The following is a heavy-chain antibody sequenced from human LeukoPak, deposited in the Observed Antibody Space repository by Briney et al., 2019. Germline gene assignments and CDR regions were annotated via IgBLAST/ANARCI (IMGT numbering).Heavy chain of an antibody. J-gene: IGHJ2*01. CDR2: ISAYNGNT. V-gene: IGHV1-18*01. Sequence: ASVKVSCKASGYTFTSYCISWVRQAPGQGLEWMGWISAYNGNTNYAQKLQGRVTMTTDTSTSTAYMELRSLRSDATTLYYCARSGYCSSTSCPRYFDLWGRGTLVTVSS. CDR3: ARSGYCSSTSCPRYFDL. CDR1: GYTFTSYC. D-gene: IGHD2-2*01.